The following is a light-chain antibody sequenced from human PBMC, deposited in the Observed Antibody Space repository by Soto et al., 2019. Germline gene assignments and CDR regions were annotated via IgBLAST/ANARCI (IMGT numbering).Light chain of an antibody. J-gene: IGKJ1*01. V-gene: IGKV1-6*01. CDR3: LQDYNYSWT. CDR2: AAS. CDR1: HSISSY. Sequence: IRMTQSPSSLSASVGDIVTIACRASHSISSYLNWYQQKPGKAPKLLIYAASSLQSGVPSRFSGSGSGTDFTLTISSLQPEDFATYYCLQDYNYSWTCGQGTKV.